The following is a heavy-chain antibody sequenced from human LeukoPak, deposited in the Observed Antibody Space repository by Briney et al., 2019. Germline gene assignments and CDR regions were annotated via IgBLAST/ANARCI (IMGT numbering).Heavy chain of an antibody. CDR1: GCTFSSYC. Sequence: GGSLTLSCAASGCTFSSYCRSWVRQAPGKGLEWVANIKQDGSKKYYVYSVNGRFTISRDNAKISLYPQMNSVSAEDTAVYYCAGVPYCSSTSCYAIFDYWGQGTLVTVSS. V-gene: IGHV3-7*05. J-gene: IGHJ4*02. D-gene: IGHD2-2*01. CDR3: AGVPYCSSTSCYAIFDY. CDR2: IKQDGSKK.